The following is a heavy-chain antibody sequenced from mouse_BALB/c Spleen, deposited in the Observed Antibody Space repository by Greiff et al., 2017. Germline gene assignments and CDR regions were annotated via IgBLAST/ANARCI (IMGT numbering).Heavy chain of an antibody. CDR1: GFTFSDYY. CDR2: ISDGGSYT. D-gene: IGHD2-3*01. CDR3: ARAGDGYYWYFDV. V-gene: IGHV5-4*02. J-gene: IGHJ1*01. Sequence: EVQLVESGGGLVKPGGSLKLSCAASGFTFSDYYMYWVRQTPEKRLEWVATISDGGSYTYYPDSVKGRFTISRDNAKNNLYLQMSSLKSEDTAMYYCARAGDGYYWYFDVWGAGTTVTVSS.